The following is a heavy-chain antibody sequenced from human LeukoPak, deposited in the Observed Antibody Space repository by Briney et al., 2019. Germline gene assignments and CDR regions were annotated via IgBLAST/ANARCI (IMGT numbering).Heavy chain of an antibody. CDR3: ARVYSSGFYNWFDP. Sequence: PSETLSLTCAVYGVSFSGYYWSWIRKPPGKGLEWIGEINHSGSTNYKPSLKSRVTISVDTSKNQFSLKLSSVTAADTAVYYCARVYSSGFYNWFDPWGQGTLVTVSS. D-gene: IGHD6-19*01. CDR1: GVSFSGYY. J-gene: IGHJ5*02. CDR2: INHSGST. V-gene: IGHV4-34*01.